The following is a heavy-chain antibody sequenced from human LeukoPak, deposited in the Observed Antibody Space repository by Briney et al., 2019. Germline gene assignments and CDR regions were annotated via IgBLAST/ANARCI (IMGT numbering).Heavy chain of an antibody. CDR2: ISSSGSYI. Sequence: PGGSLRLSCAASGFTFSSYEMNWVRQAPGKGPEWVSYISSSGSYIYYADSVKGRFTISRDNAKNSLYLQMNSLRAEDTAVYYCARDQGSWGLNYDFWSGYYSPEKYYFDYWGQGTLVTVSS. D-gene: IGHD3-3*01. J-gene: IGHJ4*02. CDR1: GFTFSSYE. CDR3: ARDQGSWGLNYDFWSGYYSPEKYYFDY. V-gene: IGHV3-21*05.